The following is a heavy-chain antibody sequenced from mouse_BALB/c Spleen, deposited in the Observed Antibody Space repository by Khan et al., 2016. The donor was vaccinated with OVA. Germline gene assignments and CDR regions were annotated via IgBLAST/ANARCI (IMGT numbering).Heavy chain of an antibody. V-gene: IGHV5-6*01. Sequence: EVELVESGGDLVKPGGSLKLSCAASGFTFSTYGISWVRQTPDKRLEWVATVSTGGGYTYYPDSVKGRFTISRDNPKNTLYLQMSGLKSEDTAMFYCTRLAYYYDSEGFAYWGQGTLVTVSA. J-gene: IGHJ3*01. CDR2: VSTGGGYT. D-gene: IGHD1-1*01. CDR1: GFTFSTYG. CDR3: TRLAYYYDSEGFAY.